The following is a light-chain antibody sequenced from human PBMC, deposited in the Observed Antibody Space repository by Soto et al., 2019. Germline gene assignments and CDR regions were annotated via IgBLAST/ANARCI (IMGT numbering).Light chain of an antibody. CDR2: DVT. J-gene: IGLJ2*01. Sequence: QSALTQPASVSGSPGQSITISCYETSSDVGGYDYVSWYQQHPGKAPKLMIYDVTNRPSGVSNRFSGSKSGNTASLTISGLQPEDEADHYCSSYTSSSTLVFGGGTKLTVL. CDR3: SSYTSSSTLV. V-gene: IGLV2-14*01. CDR1: SSDVGGYDY.